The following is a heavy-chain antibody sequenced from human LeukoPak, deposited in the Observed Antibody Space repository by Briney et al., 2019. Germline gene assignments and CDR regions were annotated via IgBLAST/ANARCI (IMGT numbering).Heavy chain of an antibody. Sequence: ASVKVSCKASGGTFSSYAISWVRQAPGQGLEWMGWINAGNGNTKYSQKFQGRVTITRDTSASTAYMELSSLRSEDTAVYYCAAGPYYFDYWGQGTLVTVSS. J-gene: IGHJ4*02. D-gene: IGHD1-1*01. CDR2: INAGNGNT. CDR1: GGTFSSYA. CDR3: AAGPYYFDY. V-gene: IGHV1-3*01.